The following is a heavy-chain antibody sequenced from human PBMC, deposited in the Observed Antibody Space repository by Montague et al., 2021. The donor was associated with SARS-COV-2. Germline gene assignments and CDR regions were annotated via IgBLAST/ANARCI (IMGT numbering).Heavy chain of an antibody. V-gene: IGHV4-34*01. CDR2: INHSGST. D-gene: IGHD2-2*01. J-gene: IGHJ6*02. CDR3: TREGYQVLWSDYYYYGMDV. Sequence: SETLSLTCAVYGGSFSGYYWSWIRQPPGKGLEWIGEINHSGSTNYNPSLKSRVTISVDTSKNQFSLKLSSVTAADTAVYYCTREGYQVLWSDYYYYGMDVGGRGTTVTVSS. CDR1: GGSFSGYY.